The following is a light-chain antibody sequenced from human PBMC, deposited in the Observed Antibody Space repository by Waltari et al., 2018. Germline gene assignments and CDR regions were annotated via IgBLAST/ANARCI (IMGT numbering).Light chain of an antibody. J-gene: IGKJ1*01. CDR1: QSNSSY. CDR2: AAS. Sequence: DIQMTQSPSSLSASVGDRLTITCRASQSNSSYLNWYQQKPGKAPKLLIYAASSLQSGVPSRFSGSGSGTDFTLTISSLQPEDFATYYCQQSYSTPRTFGQGTKVEIK. CDR3: QQSYSTPRT. V-gene: IGKV1-39*01.